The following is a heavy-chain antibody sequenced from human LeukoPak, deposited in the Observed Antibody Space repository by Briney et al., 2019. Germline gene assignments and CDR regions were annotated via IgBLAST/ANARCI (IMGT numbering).Heavy chain of an antibody. J-gene: IGHJ4*02. Sequence: GGSLTLSCAACAFTLSSYAMSWARHPRGRGGEWVSSISGSSGSTYYADSVKGRFTISRDNSNNTLYLQMNSLRAQDTAVYYCARDQQGIATYPHWGQGTVVTVSS. CDR3: ARDQQGIATYPH. CDR2: ISGSSGST. D-gene: IGHD2-15*01. CDR1: AFTLSSYA. V-gene: IGHV3-23*01.